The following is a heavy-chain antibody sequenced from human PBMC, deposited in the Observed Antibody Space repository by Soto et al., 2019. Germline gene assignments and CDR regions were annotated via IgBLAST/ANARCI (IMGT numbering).Heavy chain of an antibody. Sequence: EVQLVESGGGLVQPGRSLRLSCAASGFTFDDYAMHWVRQAPGKGLEWVSGISWNSGRIGYADSVKGRFTISRDNAKNPLYLQMNGRRAEDTALYYCGKDFGRSWYVSGAFDIWGQGTMVTVSS. CDR1: GFTFDDYA. D-gene: IGHD6-13*01. J-gene: IGHJ3*02. CDR2: ISWNSGRI. CDR3: GKDFGRSWYVSGAFDI. V-gene: IGHV3-9*01.